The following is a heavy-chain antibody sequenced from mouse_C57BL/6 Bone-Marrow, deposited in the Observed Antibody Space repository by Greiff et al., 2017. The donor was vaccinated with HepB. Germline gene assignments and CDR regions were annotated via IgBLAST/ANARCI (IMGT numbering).Heavy chain of an antibody. CDR1: GFTFSSYA. V-gene: IGHV5-4*01. Sequence: EVQGVESGGGLVKPGGSLKLSCAASGFTFSSYAMSWVRQTPEKRLEWVATISDGGSYTYYPDNVKGRFTISRDNAKNNLYLQMSHLKSEDTAMYYCAREKYAMDYWGQGTSVTVSS. J-gene: IGHJ4*01. CDR2: ISDGGSYT. CDR3: AREKYAMDY.